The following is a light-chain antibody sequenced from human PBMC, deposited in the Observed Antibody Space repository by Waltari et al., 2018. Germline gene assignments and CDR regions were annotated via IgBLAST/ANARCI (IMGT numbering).Light chain of an antibody. Sequence: QSALTQPASVSGSPGQSITIPCTGTRSDVGNCTLVDWYQQHPGKAPKLIIDEVSLRPSGVSNRFSGSKSGTTASLTISGLQAEDEADFYCCSYAGSGSSVVFGGGTKLTVL. CDR1: RSDVGNCTL. V-gene: IGLV2-23*02. CDR3: CSYAGSGSSVV. CDR2: EVS. J-gene: IGLJ2*01.